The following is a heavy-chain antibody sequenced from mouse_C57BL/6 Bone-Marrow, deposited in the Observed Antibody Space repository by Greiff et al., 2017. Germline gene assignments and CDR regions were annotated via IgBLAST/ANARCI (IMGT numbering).Heavy chain of an antibody. D-gene: IGHD1-1*01. Sequence: QVQLQQPGAELVKPGASVKLSCKASGYTFTSYWMHWVKQRPGQGLEWIGEIDPSDSYTNYNQKFKGKSTWTVDKSSSTAYMQLSSLTSEDSAVYYCARSYYGSSYQYFDVWGTGTTVTVSS. CDR1: GYTFTSYW. V-gene: IGHV1-69*01. CDR2: IDPSDSYT. CDR3: ARSYYGSSYQYFDV. J-gene: IGHJ1*03.